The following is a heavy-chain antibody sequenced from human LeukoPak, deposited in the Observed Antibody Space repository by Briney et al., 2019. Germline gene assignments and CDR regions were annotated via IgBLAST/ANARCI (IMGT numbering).Heavy chain of an antibody. D-gene: IGHD3-10*01. CDR1: GGTFSNYG. V-gene: IGHV1-69*04. Sequence: ASVKVSCKASGGTFSNYGLSWVRQAPGQGLEWMGRIIPILGITNYAQKFQDRVTITADKSTITACMELSSLRSEDTAVYYCARDTNMVRGVPNFDSWGQGTLVTVSS. CDR2: IIPILGIT. CDR3: ARDTNMVRGVPNFDS. J-gene: IGHJ4*02.